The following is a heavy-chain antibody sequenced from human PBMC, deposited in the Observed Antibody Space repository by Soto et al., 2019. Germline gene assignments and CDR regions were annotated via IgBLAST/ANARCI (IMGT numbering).Heavy chain of an antibody. V-gene: IGHV3-21*01. Sequence: PGGSLRLSCAASGFTFSSYSMNWVRQDPGKGLEWLSAISNTGDYIYYADSVKGRFTISRDNAKNSLYLQMNSLRAEDTAPYYCARDKVGMGDFFVYWGQGTLVTVSS. CDR3: ARDKVGMGDFFVY. J-gene: IGHJ4*02. D-gene: IGHD1-26*01. CDR2: ISNTGDYI. CDR1: GFTFSSYS.